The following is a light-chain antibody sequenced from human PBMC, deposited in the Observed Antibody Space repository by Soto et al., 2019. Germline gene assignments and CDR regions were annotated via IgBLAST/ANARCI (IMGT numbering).Light chain of an antibody. CDR1: QGISRW. J-gene: IGKJ5*01. CDR2: GAS. V-gene: IGKV1-12*01. Sequence: DIQMTQSPSFVSASVGDRVTITCRASQGISRWLAGYQQRPGKAPELLIYGASSLQSGVPSRFSGSGSGTDFTLTISSLQPEDFATYYCQQANSFPLPFGQGTRLEIK. CDR3: QQANSFPLP.